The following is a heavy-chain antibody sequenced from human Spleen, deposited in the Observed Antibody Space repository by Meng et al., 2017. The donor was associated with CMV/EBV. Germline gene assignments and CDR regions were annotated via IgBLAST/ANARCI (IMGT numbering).Heavy chain of an antibody. D-gene: IGHD3-22*01. V-gene: IGHV4-39*02. CDR3: AREVRSSPYTDDSGYYFDD. CDR2: MYYSGST. Sequence: SETLSLTCIVSSGSIRSSSYYWGWIRQPPGKGLEYIGSMYYSGSTNYNPSLKSRLTISVDTCKNQFSLTLTSVTATDTAVYYCAREVRSSPYTDDSGYYFDDWGQGTPVTVSS. CDR1: SGSIRSSSYY. J-gene: IGHJ4*02.